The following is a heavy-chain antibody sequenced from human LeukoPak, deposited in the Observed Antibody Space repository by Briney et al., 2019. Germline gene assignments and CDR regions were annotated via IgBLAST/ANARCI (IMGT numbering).Heavy chain of an antibody. CDR2: INPRSGGT. CDR1: GYTFTDNY. Sequence: GASVKVSCKASGYTFTDNYIHWVRQAPGQGLEWMGWINPRSGGTSYGQKFQGRVTVTRDTSISTAYMELSSLTSDDTAVYYCGRVAYCGSGCYYYFGYWGQGTLVTVSS. V-gene: IGHV1-2*02. D-gene: IGHD2-21*02. J-gene: IGHJ4*02. CDR3: GRVAYCGSGCYYYFGY.